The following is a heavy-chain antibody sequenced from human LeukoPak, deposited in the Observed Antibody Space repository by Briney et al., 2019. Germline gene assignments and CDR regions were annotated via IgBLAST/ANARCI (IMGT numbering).Heavy chain of an antibody. CDR3: ERGAYDILTGYSQFDP. V-gene: IGHV3-74*01. CDR2: INSDGSST. CDR1: GFTFSSYW. D-gene: IGHD3-9*01. J-gene: IGHJ5*02. Sequence: GGSLRLSCAASGFTFSSYWMHWVRQAPGKWLVWVSRINSDGSSTSYAGSVKGRFTISRDNAKNTLYLQMNSLRAEDTAVYYCERGAYDILTGYSQFDPWGQGTLVTVSS.